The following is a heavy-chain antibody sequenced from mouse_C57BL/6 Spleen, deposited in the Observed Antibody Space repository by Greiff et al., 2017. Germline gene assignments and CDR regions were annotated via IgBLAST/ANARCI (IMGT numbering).Heavy chain of an antibody. V-gene: IGHV1-64*01. CDR3: ARSVGYYGSSSWYFDV. Sequence: QVQLQQPGAELVKPGASVKLSCKASGYTFTSYWMHWVKQRPGQGLEWIGMIHPNSGSTNYNEKFKSKATLTVDKSSSTAYMQLSSLTSEDSAVYYCARSVGYYGSSSWYFDVWGTGTTVTVSS. CDR2: IHPNSGST. D-gene: IGHD1-1*01. J-gene: IGHJ1*03. CDR1: GYTFTSYW.